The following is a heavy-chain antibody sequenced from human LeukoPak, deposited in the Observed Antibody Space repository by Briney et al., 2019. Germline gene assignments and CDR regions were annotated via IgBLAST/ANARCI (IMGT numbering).Heavy chain of an antibody. Sequence: GGSLRLSCAASGFIFSSYEMNWVRQAPGKGLEWVSYISSSGSTIYYADSVKGRFTISRDNAKNSLYLQMNSLRAEDTAVYYCARYCSGGSCYPDYYYYYGMDVWGQGTTVTVSS. CDR1: GFIFSSYE. D-gene: IGHD2-15*01. CDR3: ARYCSGGSCYPDYYYYYGMDV. J-gene: IGHJ6*02. V-gene: IGHV3-48*03. CDR2: ISSSGSTI.